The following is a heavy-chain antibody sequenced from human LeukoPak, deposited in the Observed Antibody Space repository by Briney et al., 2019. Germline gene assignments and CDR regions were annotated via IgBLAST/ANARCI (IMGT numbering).Heavy chain of an antibody. J-gene: IGHJ6*03. D-gene: IGHD1-26*01. CDR1: GFTFSSYE. V-gene: IGHV3-21*01. CDR2: ITSSGAYI. Sequence: GGSLRLSCAASGFTFSSYEMNWVRQALGKALEWVSSITSSGAYIFYADSVKGRFTISRDNAKDSLYLQMNSLGPEDTAVYYCARDPYSGNYGNYYYYYMDVWGKGTTVTISS. CDR3: ARDPYSGNYGNYYYYYMDV.